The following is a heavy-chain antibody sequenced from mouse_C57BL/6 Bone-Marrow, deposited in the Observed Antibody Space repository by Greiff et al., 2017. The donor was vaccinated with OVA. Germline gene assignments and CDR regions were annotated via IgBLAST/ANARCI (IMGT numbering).Heavy chain of an antibody. J-gene: IGHJ1*03. CDR3: VRHWDYDGYWYFDV. D-gene: IGHD2-4*01. CDR1: GFSFNTYA. Sequence: EVKLVESGGGLVQPKGSLKLSCAASGFSFNTYAMNWVRQAPGKGLEWVARIRSKSNNYATYYADSVKDRFTISRDDSESMLYLQMNNLKTEDTAMYYCVRHWDYDGYWYFDVWGTGTTVTVSS. CDR2: IRSKSNNYAT. V-gene: IGHV10-1*01.